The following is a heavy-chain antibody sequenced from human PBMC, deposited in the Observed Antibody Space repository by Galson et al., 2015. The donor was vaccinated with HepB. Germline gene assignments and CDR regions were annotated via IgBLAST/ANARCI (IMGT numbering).Heavy chain of an antibody. V-gene: IGHV3-30*18. CDR3: AKDASITIFGVVNPDWYFDL. CDR1: GFTFSSYG. CDR2: ISYDGSNK. Sequence: SLRLSCAASGFTFSSYGIHWVRQAPGKGLEWVAVISYDGSNKYYADSVKGRFTISRDNSKNTLYLQMNSLRAEDTAVYYCAKDASITIFGVVNPDWYFDLWGRGTLVTVSS. J-gene: IGHJ2*01. D-gene: IGHD3-3*01.